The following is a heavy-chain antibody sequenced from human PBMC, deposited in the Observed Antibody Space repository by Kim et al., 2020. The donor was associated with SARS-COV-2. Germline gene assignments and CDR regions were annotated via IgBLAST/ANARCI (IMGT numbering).Heavy chain of an antibody. J-gene: IGHJ5*02. Sequence: ASVKVSCKASGYTFTSYAMNWVRQAPGQGLEWMGWINTNTGNPTYDQGFTGRFVFSLDTSVSTAYLQISSLKAEDAAVYYCAREGYSSSWYNWVDPWGQGTLVPGSS. D-gene: IGHD6-13*01. CDR1: GYTFTSYA. CDR3: AREGYSSSWYNWVDP. V-gene: IGHV7-4-1*02. CDR2: INTNTGNP.